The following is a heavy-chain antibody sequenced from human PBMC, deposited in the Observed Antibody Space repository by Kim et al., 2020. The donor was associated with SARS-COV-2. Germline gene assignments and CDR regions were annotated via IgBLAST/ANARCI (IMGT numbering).Heavy chain of an antibody. Sequence: GGSLRLSCAASGFAFNNYGLQWVRQAPGKGLEWVALISYEGSKRHYADSVKGRFTVSKDNAQETLYLHMSSLRPDDTAVYYCAKNRGVCYFGESHHLAQWGQGALVTVSS. J-gene: IGHJ4*02. CDR3: AKNRGVCYFGESHHLAQ. CDR2: ISYEGSKR. D-gene: IGHD3-16*01. CDR1: GFAFNNYG. V-gene: IGHV3-30*18.